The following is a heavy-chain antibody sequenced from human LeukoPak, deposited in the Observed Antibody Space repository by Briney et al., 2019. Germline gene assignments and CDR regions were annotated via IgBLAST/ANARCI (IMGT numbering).Heavy chain of an antibody. J-gene: IGHJ3*01. CDR1: GGSISSGGYS. CDR3: AREAYYYDSSGYYPS. D-gene: IGHD3-22*01. Sequence: SQTLSLTCAVSGGSISSGGYSWSWIRQPPGKGLEWIGYIYHSGSTYYNPSLKSRVTISVDRSKNQFSLKLSSVTAADTAVHYCAREAYYYDSSGYYPSWGQGTMVTVSS. V-gene: IGHV4-30-2*01. CDR2: IYHSGST.